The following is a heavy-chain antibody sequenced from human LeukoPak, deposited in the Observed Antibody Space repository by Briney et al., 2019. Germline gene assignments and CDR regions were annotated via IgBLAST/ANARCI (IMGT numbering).Heavy chain of an antibody. CDR3: ARESYWGSNAKGFDY. J-gene: IGHJ4*02. D-gene: IGHD7-27*01. CDR2: ISSPSTNI. Sequence: GGSLRLSCAASGXTFTDYSVNWVRQAPGRGLEWVSYISSPSTNIYYADSVKGRFTISRDNAKNSLYLQMNSLRDEDTAVYYCARESYWGSNAKGFDYWGQGTLVTVSS. V-gene: IGHV3-48*02. CDR1: GXTFTDYS.